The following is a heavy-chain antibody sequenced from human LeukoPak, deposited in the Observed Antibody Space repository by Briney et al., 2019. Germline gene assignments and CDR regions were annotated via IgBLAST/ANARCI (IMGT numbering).Heavy chain of an antibody. V-gene: IGHV3-30*04. CDR2: ISFDGSNI. J-gene: IGHJ4*02. Sequence: GGSLRLSCAASEFTFGSYAMHWVRQAPGKGLEWVAIISFDGSNIDYADSVRGRFTISRDNSKSTVSLQMISLRGDDTAVYYCVRDGSGSFFIDWGQGTLVTVS. CDR1: EFTFGSYA. D-gene: IGHD3-10*01. CDR3: VRDGSGSFFID.